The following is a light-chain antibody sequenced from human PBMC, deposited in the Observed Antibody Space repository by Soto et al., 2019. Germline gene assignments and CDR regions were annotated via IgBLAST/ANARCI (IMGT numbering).Light chain of an antibody. Sequence: IQLTQSPSSLSASVGDRVTITCRASQGINKFLAWYQQRPGKAPQLLVYGASTLQSGVPSRCSGSGSGTDFTLTISSLQPEDFATYYCQQLTNFRFTFGQGTKRDIK. V-gene: IGKV1-9*01. CDR3: QQLTNFRFT. CDR2: GAS. J-gene: IGKJ2*01. CDR1: QGINKF.